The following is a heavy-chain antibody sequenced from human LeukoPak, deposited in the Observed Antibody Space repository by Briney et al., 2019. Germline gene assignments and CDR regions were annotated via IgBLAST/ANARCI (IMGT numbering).Heavy chain of an antibody. Sequence: PSETLSPTCTVSGGSVSSYYWSWIRQPPGKRLEWIGCIYYSESATYNPSLKSRVTISLDTSKNQFFLKLSSVTAADTAVYYCARKRSFDLWGQGTLVTVSS. V-gene: IGHV4-59*02. CDR2: IYYSESA. CDR3: ARKRSFDL. D-gene: IGHD3-9*01. J-gene: IGHJ4*02. CDR1: GGSVSSYY.